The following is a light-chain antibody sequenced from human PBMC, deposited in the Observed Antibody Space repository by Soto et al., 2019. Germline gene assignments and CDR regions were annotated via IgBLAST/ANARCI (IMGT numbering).Light chain of an antibody. Sequence: DIQMTQSPSTLSKSVGDRVTITCRASENINNWLAWYQQKPGKAPKLLIYKASRLESGVPSRFSGSGSGTEFTLTISSLQPDDFATYYCQQYDSFPLAFGGGTKVEIK. CDR2: KAS. V-gene: IGKV1-5*03. J-gene: IGKJ4*01. CDR3: QQYDSFPLA. CDR1: ENINNW.